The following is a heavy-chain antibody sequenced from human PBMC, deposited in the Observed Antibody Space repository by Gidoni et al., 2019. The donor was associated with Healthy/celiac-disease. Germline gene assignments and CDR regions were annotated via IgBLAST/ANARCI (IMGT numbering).Heavy chain of an antibody. CDR3: ARILTLPTGSLVGMDV. Sequence: QVTLRESGPALVQPTQTLTLTCTFSGFSLSTSGMCVSWIRQPPGKALEWLALIDWDDDKYYSTSLKTRLTISKDTSKNQVVLTMTNMDPVDTATYYCARILTLPTGSLVGMDVWGQGTTVTVSS. CDR1: GFSLSTSGMC. V-gene: IGHV2-70*01. J-gene: IGHJ6*02. CDR2: IDWDDDK. D-gene: IGHD1-1*01.